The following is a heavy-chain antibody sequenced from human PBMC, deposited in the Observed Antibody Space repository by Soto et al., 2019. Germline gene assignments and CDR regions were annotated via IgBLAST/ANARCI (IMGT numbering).Heavy chain of an antibody. J-gene: IGHJ5*02. CDR1: GGTFSSYA. CDR2: IIPIFGTA. Sequence: ASVKVTCKASGGTFSSYAIRWVRQAPGQGLELMGGIIPIFGTANYAQKFQGRVTITADKSTSTAYMELSSLRSEDTAVYYCAREIAVAGGGNWFDPWGQGTLVTVYS. D-gene: IGHD6-19*01. CDR3: AREIAVAGGGNWFDP. V-gene: IGHV1-69*06.